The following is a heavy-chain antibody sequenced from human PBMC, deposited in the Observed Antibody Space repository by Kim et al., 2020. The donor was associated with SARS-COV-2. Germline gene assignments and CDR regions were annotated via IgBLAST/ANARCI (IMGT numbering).Heavy chain of an antibody. J-gene: IGHJ3*02. Sequence: GGSLRLSCAASGFTISSNYMSWVRQAPGKGLEWVSVIYIGCSTYYAYSVRGRFTISRDNSKNTLYLQMNSLRPEDTAVYYCASGTYGDYVSAAFDIWGQGTIGTVSS. CDR1: GFTISSNY. CDR2: IYIGCST. CDR3: ASGTYGDYVSAAFDI. V-gene: IGHV3-66*02. D-gene: IGHD4-17*01.